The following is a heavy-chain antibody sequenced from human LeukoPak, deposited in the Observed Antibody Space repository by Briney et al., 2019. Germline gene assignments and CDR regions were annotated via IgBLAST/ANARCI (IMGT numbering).Heavy chain of an antibody. CDR2: SDYSGSA. J-gene: IGHJ3*02. CDR1: GGSISTYY. V-gene: IGHV4-59*01. D-gene: IGHD7-27*01. CDR3: AQNWGSYASDI. Sequence: SETLSLTCTVSGGSISTYYWSWIRQPPEKGLEWIGYSDYSGSANYNPSLKSRVTISVDTSKNQFSLNLNSVTAADTAVYYCAQNWGSYASDIWGRGTMVTVSS.